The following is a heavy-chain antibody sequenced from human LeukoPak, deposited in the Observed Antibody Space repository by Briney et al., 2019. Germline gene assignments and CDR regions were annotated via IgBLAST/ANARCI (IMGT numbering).Heavy chain of an antibody. V-gene: IGHV3-30*03. Sequence: PGRSLRLSCAASGFTFSSYGMHWVRQAPGKGLEWVAVISYDGSNKYYADSVKGRFTISRDNSKNTLYLQMNSLRAEDTAVYYCATIGDIVIRGQGTMVTVSS. CDR1: GFTFSSYG. CDR3: ATIGDIVI. D-gene: IGHD2-15*01. CDR2: ISYDGSNK. J-gene: IGHJ3*02.